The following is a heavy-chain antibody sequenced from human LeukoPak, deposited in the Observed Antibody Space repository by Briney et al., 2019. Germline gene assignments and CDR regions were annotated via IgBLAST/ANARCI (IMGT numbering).Heavy chain of an antibody. Sequence: SETLSLTCGVYGGPFSGYYWSWIRQPLEKGLEWIGEINHSGNTNYNPSLKSRVTISADTSKNQFSLKLSSVTAADTAVYYCARVYSDSWPGYYFDNWGQGTLVTVSS. D-gene: IGHD6-13*01. CDR2: INHSGNT. V-gene: IGHV4-34*01. J-gene: IGHJ4*02. CDR3: ARVYSDSWPGYYFDN. CDR1: GGPFSGYY.